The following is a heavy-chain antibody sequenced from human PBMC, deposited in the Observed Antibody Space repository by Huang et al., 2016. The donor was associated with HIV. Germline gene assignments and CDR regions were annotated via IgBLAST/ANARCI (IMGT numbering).Heavy chain of an antibody. V-gene: IGHV4-34*01. D-gene: IGHD3-22*01. CDR1: GGSFSGYY. Sequence: QVQLQQWGAGLLKPSETLSLPCAVYGGSFSGYYWSGIRQPPGKGLEWIGEINHSGSTNYNPSLKSRVTISVDTSKNRCSLKLSSVTAADTAVYYCARVFFRRSTYYYDSSGYADAFDIWGQGTMVTVSS. CDR3: ARVFFRRSTYYYDSSGYADAFDI. J-gene: IGHJ3*02. CDR2: INHSGST.